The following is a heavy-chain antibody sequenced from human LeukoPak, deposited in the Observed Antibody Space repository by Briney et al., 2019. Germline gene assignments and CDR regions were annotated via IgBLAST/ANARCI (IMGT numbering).Heavy chain of an antibody. CDR1: GFSFSSYS. CDR2: ISTNSSYI. CDR3: ARDGYSGSYSFDY. D-gene: IGHD1-26*01. V-gene: IGHV3-21*04. J-gene: IGHJ4*02. Sequence: PGGSLRLSCAASGFSFSSYSMNWVRQAPGKGLEWVSSISTNSSYIYYADSVKGRFTISRDNAKNSLYLQMNSLRAEDTALYYCARDGYSGSYSFDYWGQGTLVTVSS.